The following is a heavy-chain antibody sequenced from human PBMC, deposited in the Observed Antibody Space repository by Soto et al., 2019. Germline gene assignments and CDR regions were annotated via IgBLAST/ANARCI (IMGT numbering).Heavy chain of an antibody. V-gene: IGHV1-8*01. CDR3: ARGRKHYYGSGSYYYYYMDV. CDR1: GYTFTSYD. D-gene: IGHD3-10*01. CDR2: MNPNSGNT. Sequence: ASVKVSCKASGYTFTSYDINWVRQATGQGLEWMGWMNPNSGNTGYAQKFQGRVTMTRNTSISTAYMELSSLRSEDTAVYYCARGRKHYYGSGSYYYYYMDVWGKGTTVTVSS. J-gene: IGHJ6*03.